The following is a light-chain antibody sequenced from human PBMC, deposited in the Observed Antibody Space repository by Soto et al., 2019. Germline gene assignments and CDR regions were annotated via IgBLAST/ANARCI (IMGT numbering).Light chain of an antibody. CDR3: CSYAGSYTSPYV. V-gene: IGLV1-44*01. J-gene: IGLJ1*01. Sequence: QSVLTQPPSASVTPGQRVTISCSGSSSNIGSNTVNWYQQLPGTAPKLLIYSNNQRPSGVPDRFSGSKSGTSASLTISGLQAEDEADYFCCSYAGSYTSPYVFGTGTKVTVL. CDR2: SNN. CDR1: SSNIGSNT.